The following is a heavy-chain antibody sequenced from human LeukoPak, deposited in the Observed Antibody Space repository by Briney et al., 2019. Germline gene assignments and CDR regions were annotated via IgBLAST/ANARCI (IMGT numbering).Heavy chain of an antibody. CDR3: ARGLRPIVGATGYFDY. CDR2: IYYSGST. J-gene: IGHJ4*02. V-gene: IGHV4-39*01. CDR1: GGSISSSSYY. Sequence: PSETLSLTCTVSGGSISSSSYYWGWIRQPPGKGLEWIGSIYYSGSTYYNPSLKSRVTISVDTSKNQFSLKLSSVTAADTAVYYCARGLRPIVGATGYFDYWGQGTLVTVSS. D-gene: IGHD1-26*01.